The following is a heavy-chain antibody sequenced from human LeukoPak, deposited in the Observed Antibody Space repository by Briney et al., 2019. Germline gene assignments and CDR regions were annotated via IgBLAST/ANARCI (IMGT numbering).Heavy chain of an antibody. J-gene: IGHJ4*02. V-gene: IGHV3-23*01. CDR1: GFTFSSYA. CDR2: ISGSGGST. D-gene: IGHD3-9*01. CDR3: AKDPYDTPYYFDY. Sequence: PGGSLRLSCAASGFTFSSYAMSWVHQAPGKGLEWVSAISGSGGSTYYADSVKGRFTISRDNSKNTLYLQMNSLRAEDTAVYYCAKDPYDTPYYFDYWGQGTLVTVSS.